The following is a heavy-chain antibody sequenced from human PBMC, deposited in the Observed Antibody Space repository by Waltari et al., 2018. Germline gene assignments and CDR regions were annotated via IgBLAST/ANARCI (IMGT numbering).Heavy chain of an antibody. CDR3: ARDHFSSTSNYYGVFDY. CDR1: GGTFSSYA. D-gene: IGHD4-4*01. CDR2: IIPIVGTA. V-gene: IGHV1-69*08. Sequence: QVQLVQSGAEVKKPGSSVKVSCKASGGTFSSYAISWVRQAPGQGLEWMGRIIPIVGTANYAQKFQGRVTITADKSTSTAYMELSSLRSEDTAVFYCARDHFSSTSNYYGVFDYWGQGTLVTVSS. J-gene: IGHJ4*02.